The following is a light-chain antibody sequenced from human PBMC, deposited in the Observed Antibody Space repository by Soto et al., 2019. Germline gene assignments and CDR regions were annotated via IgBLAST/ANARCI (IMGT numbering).Light chain of an antibody. CDR3: QQRSNWPRT. CDR1: QSVSSY. Sequence: EIVLTQSPATLSLSPGERATLSCRASQSVSSYLAWYQQKPGQAPRLLIYDASNRATGIPARFSGSGSGTDFTLTISSLEPEDFAVYYCQQRSNWPRTFEKGTKLEIK. J-gene: IGKJ2*01. CDR2: DAS. V-gene: IGKV3-11*01.